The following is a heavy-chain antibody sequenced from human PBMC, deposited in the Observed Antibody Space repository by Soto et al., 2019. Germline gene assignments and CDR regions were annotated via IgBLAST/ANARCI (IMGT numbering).Heavy chain of an antibody. V-gene: IGHV4-59*01. CDR3: ARVPYYDFWSGPDY. D-gene: IGHD3-3*01. J-gene: IGHJ4*02. Sequence: SETLSLTCTVSGGSISSYYWSWIRQPPGKGLEWIGYIYYSGSTNYNPSLKSRVTISVDTSKNQFSLKLSSVTAADTAVYYCARVPYYDFWSGPDYWGQGTLVTVS. CDR1: GGSISSYY. CDR2: IYYSGST.